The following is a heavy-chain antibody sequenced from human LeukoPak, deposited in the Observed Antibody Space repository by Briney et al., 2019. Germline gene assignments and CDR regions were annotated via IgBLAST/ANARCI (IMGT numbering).Heavy chain of an antibody. D-gene: IGHD6-6*01. CDR3: AKDESMDY. J-gene: IGHJ4*02. CDR2: ISYDGSNK. V-gene: IGHV3-30*18. Sequence: PGRSLRLSCAASGFTFSSYGMHWVRQAPGKGLEWVAVISYDGSNKYYADSVKGRFAISRDNSKNTLYLQMNSLRAEDTAVYYCAKDESMDYWGQGTLVTVSS. CDR1: GFTFSSYG.